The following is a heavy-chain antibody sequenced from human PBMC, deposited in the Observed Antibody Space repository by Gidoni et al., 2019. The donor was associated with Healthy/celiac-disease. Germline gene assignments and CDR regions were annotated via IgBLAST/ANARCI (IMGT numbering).Heavy chain of an antibody. V-gene: IGHV3-15*01. D-gene: IGHD6-19*01. J-gene: IGHJ6*02. CDR3: TTNSGWYDYYYYGMDV. CDR2: IKSKTDGGTT. Sequence: EVQLVESGGGLVKPGGSLRLSCAASGFTFGNAWMSWVRQAPGKGLEWVGRIKSKTDGGTTYYAAPVKGRFTISRDDSKNTLYLQMNSLKTEDTAVYYCTTNSGWYDYYYYGMDVWGQGTTVTVSS. CDR1: GFTFGNAW.